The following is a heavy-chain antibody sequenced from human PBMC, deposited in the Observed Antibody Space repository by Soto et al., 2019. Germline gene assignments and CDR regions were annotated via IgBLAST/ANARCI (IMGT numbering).Heavy chain of an antibody. CDR1: GFTFSNAW. CDR3: TTDLRPAATLSIAARPDYYYYGMDV. J-gene: IGHJ6*02. Sequence: PGGSLRLSCAASGFTFSNAWMSWVRQAPGKGLEWVGRIKSKTDGGTTDYAAPVKGRFTISRDDSKNTLYLQMNSLKTEDTAVYYCTTDLRPAATLSIAARPDYYYYGMDVWGQGTTVTVSS. CDR2: IKSKTDGGTT. V-gene: IGHV3-15*01. D-gene: IGHD6-6*01.